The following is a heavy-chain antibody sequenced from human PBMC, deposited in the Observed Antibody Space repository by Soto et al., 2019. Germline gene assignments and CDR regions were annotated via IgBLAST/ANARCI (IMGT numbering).Heavy chain of an antibody. CDR2: ISASGGST. CDR1: GYAFSFG. J-gene: IGHJ4*02. V-gene: IGHV1-18*01. D-gene: IGHD3-10*01. CDR3: ATYYFGSGSYYRFDN. Sequence: ASVKVSCKASGYAFSFGFSWVRQAPGQGLEWMGWISASGGSTNSAQKFRGRISLTTDTSTNTAYLDLLSLTSDDTAVYFCATYYFGSGSYYRFDNWGQGTLVT.